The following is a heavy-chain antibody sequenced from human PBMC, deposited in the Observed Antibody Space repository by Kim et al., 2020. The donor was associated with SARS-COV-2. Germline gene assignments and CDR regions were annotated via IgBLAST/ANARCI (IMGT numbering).Heavy chain of an antibody. CDR1: GFTFSSYA. J-gene: IGHJ4*01. D-gene: IGHD6-13*01. V-gene: IGHV3-30*04. Sequence: GGSLRLSCAASGFTFSSYAMHWVRQAPGKGLEWVAVISYDGSNKYYADSVKGRFTISRDNSKNTLYLQMNSLRAEDTAVYYCARFLSSSSPASYYFDYWG. CDR2: ISYDGSNK. CDR3: ARFLSSSSPASYYFDY.